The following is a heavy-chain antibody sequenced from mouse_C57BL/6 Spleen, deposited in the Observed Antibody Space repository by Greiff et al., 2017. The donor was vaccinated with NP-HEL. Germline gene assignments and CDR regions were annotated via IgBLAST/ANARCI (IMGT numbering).Heavy chain of an antibody. Sequence: EVQLVESGAELVKPGASVKLSCTASGFNIKDYYMHWVKQRPEQGLEWIGRIDPGDGETKYDPKFQGKATITADKSSTTAYLQLSSLTSEDTAVYYCAREGDYYGSSYRDYWGKGTTLTVSS. D-gene: IGHD1-1*01. V-gene: IGHV14-2*01. J-gene: IGHJ2*01. CDR3: AREGDYYGSSYRDY. CDR2: IDPGDGET. CDR1: GFNIKDYY.